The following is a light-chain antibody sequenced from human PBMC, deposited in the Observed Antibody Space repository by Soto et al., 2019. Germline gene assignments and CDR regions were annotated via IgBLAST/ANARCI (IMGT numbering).Light chain of an antibody. V-gene: IGKV3-20*01. J-gene: IGKJ1*01. CDR3: QYYGSSPWT. Sequence: EIVLTQSPGTLSLSPGERGTLSCRASQSVSSNYLAWYQQKPGQAPRLLIYSAFSKGTGIPDRFSGSGSGTDFTHTISRLEPEDFAVYYCQYYGSSPWTFGQGTKVEIK. CDR2: SAF. CDR1: QSVSSNY.